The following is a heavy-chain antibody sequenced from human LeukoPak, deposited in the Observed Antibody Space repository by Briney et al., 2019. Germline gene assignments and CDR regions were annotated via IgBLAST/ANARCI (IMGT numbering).Heavy chain of an antibody. Sequence: GASVKVSCKASGYTLTDYYLHWVRQAPGQGLEWMGIINPSGGSTSYAQKFQGRVTMTRNTSTSTVYMELSSLRSEDTAVYYCARSYGGNSQSDQSFDYWGQGTLVTVSS. V-gene: IGHV1-46*01. CDR2: INPSGGST. CDR3: ARSYGGNSQSDQSFDY. J-gene: IGHJ4*02. D-gene: IGHD4-23*01. CDR1: GYTLTDYY.